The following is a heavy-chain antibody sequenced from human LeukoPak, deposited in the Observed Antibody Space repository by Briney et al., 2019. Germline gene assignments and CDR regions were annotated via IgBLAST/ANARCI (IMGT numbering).Heavy chain of an antibody. CDR3: ARDLGHDYYDSSGYGDFDY. D-gene: IGHD3-22*01. V-gene: IGHV1-18*01. CDR2: ISAYNGNT. J-gene: IGHJ4*02. Sequence: ASVKVSCKASGYTFTSYGISWVRQAPGQGLEWMGWISAYNGNTNYAQKLQGRVTMTTDTSTSTAYMELRSLRSDDTAVYYCARDLGHDYYDSSGYGDFDYWGQGTLVTVSS. CDR1: GYTFTSYG.